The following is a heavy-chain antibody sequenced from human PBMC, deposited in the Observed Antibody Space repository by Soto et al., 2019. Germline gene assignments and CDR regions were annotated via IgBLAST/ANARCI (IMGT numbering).Heavy chain of an antibody. D-gene: IGHD1-26*01. V-gene: IGHV3-30-3*01. CDR1: EFTFRIFA. CDR3: ARGDREDIEEVVGVRPGEYSMDV. Sequence: QVHLVESGGGVVQPGCSLRLSCGASEFTFRIFAMHWLRQSPGKGLEWVAVISYDGSRKADSVKGRFTVSRDNSWNTLYLQMNSLRAEDTAIYYCARGDREDIEEVVGVRPGEYSMDVWGQGTTVTVSS. J-gene: IGHJ6*02. CDR2: ISYDGSRK.